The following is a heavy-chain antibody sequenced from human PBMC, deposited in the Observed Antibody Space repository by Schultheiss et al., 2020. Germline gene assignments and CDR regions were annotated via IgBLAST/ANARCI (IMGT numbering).Heavy chain of an antibody. D-gene: IGHD2-21*02. CDR2: IYYSGST. Sequence: ETLSLTCTVSGASVSSASNYWTWIRQPPGKGLEWIGYIYYSGSTNYNPSLKSRVTISVDKSKNQFSLKLSSVTAADTAVYYCARFRVTYFDYWGQGTLVTVSS. CDR3: ARFRVTYFDY. J-gene: IGHJ4*02. CDR1: GASVSSASNY. V-gene: IGHV4-61*01.